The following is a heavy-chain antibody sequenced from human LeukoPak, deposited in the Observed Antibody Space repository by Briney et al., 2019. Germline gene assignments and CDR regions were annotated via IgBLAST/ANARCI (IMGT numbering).Heavy chain of an antibody. Sequence: SETLSLTCAVYGGSFSGYYWSWIRQPPGKGLEWIGEINHSGSTNYNPSLKSRVTISVDTSKNQFSLKLSSVTAADTAVYYCARVKGRVVVVNRAFHIWGQGTMVTVSS. V-gene: IGHV4-34*01. CDR1: GGSFSGYY. D-gene: IGHD2-21*01. CDR3: ARVKGRVVVVNRAFHI. CDR2: INHSGST. J-gene: IGHJ3*02.